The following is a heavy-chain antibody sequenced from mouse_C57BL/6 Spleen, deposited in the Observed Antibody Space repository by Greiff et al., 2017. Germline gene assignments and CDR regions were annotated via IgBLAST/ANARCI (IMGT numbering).Heavy chain of an antibody. V-gene: IGHV1-15*01. CDR2: IDPETGGT. CDR1: GYTFTDYE. Sequence: QVQLQQSGAELVRPGASVTLSCKASGYTFTDYEMHWVKQTPVHGLEWIGAIDPETGGTAYNQKFKGKAILTADKSSSTAYMELRSLTSEDSAVYYCTRPLLLPYAMDYWGQGTSVTVSS. D-gene: IGHD2-10*01. CDR3: TRPLLLPYAMDY. J-gene: IGHJ4*01.